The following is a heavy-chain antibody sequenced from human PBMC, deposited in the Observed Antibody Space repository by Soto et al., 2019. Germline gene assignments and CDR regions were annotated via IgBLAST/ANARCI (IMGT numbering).Heavy chain of an antibody. CDR1: GYTFADYS. J-gene: IGHJ4*02. CDR3: ARLSRITCIVN. Sequence: QVRLVQSGAEVKSPGTSVKVSCQTSGYTFADYSIHWVRQAPGQGLEYMGNIDPLTGTSDSAQRLQGRISMTTDASTCTVYMELNNLRSADTAVYYCARLSRITCIVNWGQGTLVSVSS. V-gene: IGHV1-46*04. CDR2: IDPLTGTS. D-gene: IGHD3-10*01.